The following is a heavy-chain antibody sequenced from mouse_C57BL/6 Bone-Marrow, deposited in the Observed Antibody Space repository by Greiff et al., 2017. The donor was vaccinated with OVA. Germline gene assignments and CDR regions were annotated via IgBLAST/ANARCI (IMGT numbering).Heavy chain of an antibody. CDR2: IDPSDSYT. CDR3: ARFDWAY. J-gene: IGHJ3*01. V-gene: IGHV1-50*01. Sequence: VQLQQPGAELVKPGASVKLSCKASGYTFTSYWMQWVKQRPGQGLEWIGEIDPSDSYTNYNQKFKGKATLTVDTSSSTAYMQLSSLTSEDSAVYYCARFDWAYWGQGTLVTVSA. CDR1: GYTFTSYW. D-gene: IGHD2-4*01.